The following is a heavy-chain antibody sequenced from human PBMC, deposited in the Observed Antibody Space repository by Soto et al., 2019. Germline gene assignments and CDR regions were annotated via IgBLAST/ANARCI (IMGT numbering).Heavy chain of an antibody. J-gene: IGHJ4*02. CDR1: GYIFTNFY. CDR3: TIGLASGDY. Sequence: QVQLVQPGAEVKKPGASVKFSCKASGYIFTNFYIHWVRQAPGQGLEWIGIINPNGGSTNYAQNFQGRVTMTRDTSTSTVYMDLSSLRSDDTAVYYCTIGLASGDYWGQGTLITVAS. V-gene: IGHV1-46*03. CDR2: INPNGGST.